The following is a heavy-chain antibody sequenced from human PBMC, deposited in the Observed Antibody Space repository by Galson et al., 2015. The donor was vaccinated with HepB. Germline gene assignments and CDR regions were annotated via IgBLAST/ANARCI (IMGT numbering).Heavy chain of an antibody. Sequence: SLRLSCAASGFTFSSYGMHWVRQAPGKGLEWVAVISYDGSNKYYADSVKGRFTISRDNSKNTLYLQMNSLRAEDTAVYYCANGAGDYVWGSYRNAFEIWGQGTMVTVSS. V-gene: IGHV3-30*18. D-gene: IGHD3-16*02. CDR2: ISYDGSNK. J-gene: IGHJ3*02. CDR3: ANGAGDYVWGSYRNAFEI. CDR1: GFTFSSYG.